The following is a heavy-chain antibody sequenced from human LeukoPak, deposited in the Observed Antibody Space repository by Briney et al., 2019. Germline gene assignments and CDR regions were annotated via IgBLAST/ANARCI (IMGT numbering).Heavy chain of an antibody. Sequence: ASVKVSCKASGYTFTSYYMHWVRQAPGQGLEWMGIINPSGGSTSYAQKFQGRVTMTRDMSTSAVYMELRSLRSEDTAVYYCARSILRGGAFDIWGQGTMVTVSS. CDR1: GYTFTSYY. J-gene: IGHJ3*02. V-gene: IGHV1-46*01. D-gene: IGHD3-10*01. CDR3: ARSILRGGAFDI. CDR2: INPSGGST.